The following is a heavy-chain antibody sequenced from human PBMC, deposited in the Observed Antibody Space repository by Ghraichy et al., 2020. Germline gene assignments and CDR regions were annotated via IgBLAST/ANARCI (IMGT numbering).Heavy chain of an antibody. J-gene: IGHJ4*02. V-gene: IGHV3-23*01. CDR3: AKTIVVVPAAGDY. D-gene: IGHD2-2*01. CDR2: ISGSGGST. CDR1: GFTFSSYA. Sequence: GESLNISCAASGFTFSSYAMSWVRQAPGKGLEWVSAISGSGGSTYYADSVKGRFTISRDNSKNTLYLQMNSLRAEDTAVYYCAKTIVVVPAAGDYWGQGTLVTVSS.